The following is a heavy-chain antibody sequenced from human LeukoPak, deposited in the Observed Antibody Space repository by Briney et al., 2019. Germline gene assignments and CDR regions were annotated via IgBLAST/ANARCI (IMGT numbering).Heavy chain of an antibody. V-gene: IGHV4-34*01. CDR1: GGSFSGYY. Sequence: SETLSLTCAVYGGSFSGYYWSWIRQPPGKGLEWIGEINHSGSTNYNPSLKSRVTMSVDTSKNQFSLKLSSVTAADTAVYYCARANLKAPFFDIWGQGTMVTVSS. CDR3: ARANLKAPFFDI. J-gene: IGHJ3*02. CDR2: INHSGST.